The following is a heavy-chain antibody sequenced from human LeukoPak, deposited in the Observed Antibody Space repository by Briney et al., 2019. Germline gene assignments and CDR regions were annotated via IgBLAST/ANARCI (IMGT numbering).Heavy chain of an antibody. CDR2: ISSSSSTI. J-gene: IGHJ6*03. V-gene: IGHV3-48*04. Sequence: GGSLRLSCAASGFTFSSYSMNCVRQAPGKGLEWVSYISSSSSTIYYADSVKGRFTISRDNAKNSLYLQMSSLRAEDTAVYYCTRVEETATTAAIIRKYSYYYYYMDVWGKGNTVTVSS. D-gene: IGHD4-11*01. CDR3: TRVEETATTAAIIRKYSYYYYYMDV. CDR1: GFTFSSYS.